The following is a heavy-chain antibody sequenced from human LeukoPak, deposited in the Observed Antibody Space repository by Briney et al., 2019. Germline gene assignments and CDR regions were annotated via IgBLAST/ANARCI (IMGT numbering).Heavy chain of an antibody. J-gene: IGHJ6*04. Sequence: GESLKISCKGSGYIFSSYWIGWVRQMPGKGLEWMGIIYPGDSDTRYSPSFQGQVTISADKSISTAYLQWSSLKASDTAMYYCARLADIAMVGGVISEIYCGRDVWGKGTRVTVSS. V-gene: IGHV5-51*01. D-gene: IGHD3-10*01. CDR3: ARLADIAMVGGVISEIYCGRDV. CDR1: GYIFSSYW. CDR2: IYPGDSDT.